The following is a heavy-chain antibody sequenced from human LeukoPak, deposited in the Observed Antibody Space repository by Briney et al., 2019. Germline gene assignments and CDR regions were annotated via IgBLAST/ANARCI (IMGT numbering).Heavy chain of an antibody. CDR3: ARRYGSVYYNWFDS. CDR2: IYTSGST. J-gene: IGHJ5*01. D-gene: IGHD3-22*01. CDR1: GGSISSGSYY. Sequence: SETLSLTCTVSGGSISSGSYYWSWIRQPAGKGLEWIGHIYTSGSTNYNPSLKNRVTISVDTSKSRFSLKVSAVTAADTAVYYCARRYGSVYYNWFDSWGQGSLVTVSS. V-gene: IGHV4-61*09.